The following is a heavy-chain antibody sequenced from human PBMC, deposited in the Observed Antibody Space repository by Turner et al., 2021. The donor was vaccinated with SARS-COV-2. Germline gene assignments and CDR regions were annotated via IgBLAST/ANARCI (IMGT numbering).Heavy chain of an antibody. CDR1: GGTFSSYS. J-gene: IGHJ4*02. D-gene: IGHD6-13*01. CDR2: IIPIFGTA. Sequence: QVQLVQSGAEVKKPGSSVKVSCKASGGTFSSYSISWVRQAPGQGLEWMGGIIPIFGTANYAQKFEGRVTITADKSTSTAYMELSSLRSDDTAVYYCARSWRMSNSDFDYWGQGTLVTVSS. V-gene: IGHV1-69*06. CDR3: ARSWRMSNSDFDY.